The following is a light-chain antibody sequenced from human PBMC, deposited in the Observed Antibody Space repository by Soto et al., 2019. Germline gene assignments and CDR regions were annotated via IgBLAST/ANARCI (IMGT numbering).Light chain of an antibody. J-gene: IGKJ2*01. Sequence: EIVLTQSPGTLSLSPGERATLSCRASQSVSSSYLAWYQQKPGQAPRPLIYGASSRATGIPDRFSGSGSGTDFTLTISRLEPEDFAVYYCQQYGSSIGTFGQGTKLEIK. CDR3: QQYGSSIGT. V-gene: IGKV3-20*01. CDR2: GAS. CDR1: QSVSSSY.